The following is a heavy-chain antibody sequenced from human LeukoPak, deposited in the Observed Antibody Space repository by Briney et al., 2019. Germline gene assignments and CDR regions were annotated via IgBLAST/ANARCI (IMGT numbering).Heavy chain of an antibody. CDR3: AKVGATAGTLRIEYFQH. J-gene: IGHJ1*01. V-gene: IGHV3-30*02. Sequence: GGSLRLSCAASGFTFSSYDIHWVRQAPGKGLEWVAFIRYDGSNKYYADSVRGRFTISRDNSKNTLYLQMNSLRAEDTAVYFCAKVGATAGTLRIEYFQHWGQGTLVTVSS. D-gene: IGHD6-13*01. CDR2: IRYDGSNK. CDR1: GFTFSSYD.